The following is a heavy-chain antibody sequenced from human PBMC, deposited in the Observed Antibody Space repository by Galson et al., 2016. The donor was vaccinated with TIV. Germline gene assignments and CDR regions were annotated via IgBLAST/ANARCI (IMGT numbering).Heavy chain of an antibody. CDR3: ARGAYDSSGYGGWFDP. CDR2: ISTSSLHK. CDR1: GFTFSTYT. V-gene: IGHV3-21*01. Sequence: SLRLSYAASGFTFSTYTINWVRQAPGKGLEWVSSISTSSLHKYYADSVKGRFTISRDNTKNSLYLQMNSLRAEDTAVYFCARGAYDSSGYGGWFDPWGQGTLVIVSS. J-gene: IGHJ5*02. D-gene: IGHD3-22*01.